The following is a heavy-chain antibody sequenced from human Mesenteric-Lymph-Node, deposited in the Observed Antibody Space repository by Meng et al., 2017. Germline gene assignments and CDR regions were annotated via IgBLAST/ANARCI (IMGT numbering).Heavy chain of an antibody. D-gene: IGHD6-13*01. CDR2: INPNSGGT. CDR1: GYTFTSYG. CDR3: ATSGYSSSWTFDY. J-gene: IGHJ4*02. Sequence: ASVKVSCKASGYTFTSYGISWVRQAPGQGLEWMGWINPNSGGTNYAQKFQGRVTMTRDTSISTAYMELSRLRSDDTAVYFCATSGYSSSWTFDYWGQGTLVTVSS. V-gene: IGHV1-2*02.